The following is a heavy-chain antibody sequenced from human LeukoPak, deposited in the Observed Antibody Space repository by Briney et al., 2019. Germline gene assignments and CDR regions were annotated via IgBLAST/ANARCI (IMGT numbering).Heavy chain of an antibody. J-gene: IGHJ4*02. Sequence: GGSLRLSCAASALSFSIYSMNWVRQAPGKGLEWVSSISSSSSYIYYADSVKGRFTISRDNAKNSLYLQMNSLRAEDTAVYYCSRDLSVLGSYRYSDYWGQGTLVTVSS. D-gene: IGHD3-16*02. CDR1: ALSFSIYS. CDR2: ISSSSSYI. V-gene: IGHV3-21*01. CDR3: SRDLSVLGSYRYSDY.